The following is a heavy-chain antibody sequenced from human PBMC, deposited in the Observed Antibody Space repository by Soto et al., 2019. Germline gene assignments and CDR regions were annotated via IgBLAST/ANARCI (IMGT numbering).Heavy chain of an antibody. D-gene: IGHD6-13*01. CDR3: ARKRYSSSWYSDYYYYYGMDV. V-gene: IGHV3-7*01. CDR1: GFTFSSYW. CDR2: IKQDGSEK. J-gene: IGHJ6*02. Sequence: GGSLRLSCAASGFTFSSYWMSWVRQAPGKGLEWVANIKQDGSEKYYVDSVKGRFTISRDNAKNSLYLQMNSLGAEDTAVYYCARKRYSSSWYSDYYYYYGMDVWGQGTTVTVSS.